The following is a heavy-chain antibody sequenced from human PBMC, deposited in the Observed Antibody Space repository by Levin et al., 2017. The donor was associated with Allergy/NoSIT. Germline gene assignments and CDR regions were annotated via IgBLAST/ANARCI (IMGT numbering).Heavy chain of an antibody. J-gene: IGHJ4*02. Sequence: GESLKISCAASGFTFSSYGMHWVRQAPGKGLEWVAVISYDGSNKYYADSVKGRFTISRDNSKNTLYLQMNSLRAEDTAVYYCAKPVDGSGSYGYYFDYWGQGTLVTVSS. CDR1: GFTFSSYG. D-gene: IGHD3-10*01. CDR3: AKPVDGSGSYGYYFDY. CDR2: ISYDGSNK. V-gene: IGHV3-30*18.